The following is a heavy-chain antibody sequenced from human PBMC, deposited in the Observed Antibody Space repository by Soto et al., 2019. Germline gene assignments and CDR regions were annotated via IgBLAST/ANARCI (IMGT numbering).Heavy chain of an antibody. Sequence: GESLKISCKGSGYSFTSYWISWVRQMPGKGLEWMGRIDPSDSYTNYSPSFQGHVTISADKSISTAYLQWSSLKASDTAMYYCARNDIGGSSYYYLDYWGQGTLVTVSS. J-gene: IGHJ4*02. CDR1: GYSFTSYW. V-gene: IGHV5-10-1*01. D-gene: IGHD2-15*01. CDR3: ARNDIGGSSYYYLDY. CDR2: IDPSDSYT.